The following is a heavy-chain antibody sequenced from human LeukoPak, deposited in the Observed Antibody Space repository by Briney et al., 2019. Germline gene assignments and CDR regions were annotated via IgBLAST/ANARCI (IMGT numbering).Heavy chain of an antibody. V-gene: IGHV4-39*07. CDR2: IYYSGST. J-gene: IGHJ6*03. D-gene: IGHD4-23*01. Sequence: SETLSLTCTVSGGSISSSSYYWGWIRQPPGKGLEWIGSIYYSGSTYYNPSLKSRVTISVDTSKNQFSLKLSSVTAADTAVYYCARVVTRGYYYYYMGVWGKGTTVTVSS. CDR1: GGSISSSSYY. CDR3: ARVVTRGYYYYYMGV.